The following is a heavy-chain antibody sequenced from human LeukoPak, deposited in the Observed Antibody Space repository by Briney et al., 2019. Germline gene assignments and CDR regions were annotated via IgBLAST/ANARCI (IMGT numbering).Heavy chain of an antibody. Sequence: PGGSLRLSCAASGFTFSSYWMHWVRQAPGKGLVWVSRINSDGSSTSYADSVKGRFTISRDNSKNTLYLQMNSLRAEDTAVYYCARRGNYFDSSGISYYFAYWGQGTLVTVSS. D-gene: IGHD3-22*01. CDR2: INSDGSST. V-gene: IGHV3-74*01. CDR1: GFTFSSYW. J-gene: IGHJ4*02. CDR3: ARRGNYFDSSGISYYFAY.